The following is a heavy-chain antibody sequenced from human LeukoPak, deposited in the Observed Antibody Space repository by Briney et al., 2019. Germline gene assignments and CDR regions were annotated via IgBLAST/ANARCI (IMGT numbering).Heavy chain of an antibody. CDR2: IYPGDSDT. CDR3: ARSRAETVPVWGSYRHHDAFDI. V-gene: IGHV5-51*01. D-gene: IGHD3-16*02. CDR1: GYSFTNYW. Sequence: GESLKISCKGSGYSFTNYWIGWVRQMPGKGPEWMGIIYPGDSDTTYKPSFQGQVTISADKSISTAYLQWSSLKASDTAMYYCARSRAETVPVWGSYRHHDAFDIWGQGTMVTVSS. J-gene: IGHJ3*02.